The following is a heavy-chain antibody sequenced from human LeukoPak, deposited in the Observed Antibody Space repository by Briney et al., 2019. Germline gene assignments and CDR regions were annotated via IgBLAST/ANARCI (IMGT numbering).Heavy chain of an antibody. Sequence: GGSLRLSCAASGFEFSNDWMHWVRQAPGKGLVWVSRIKGDAISTIYADSVKGRFTISRDNAKNTLYLQMDSLRADDTAIYYCERALGHCSGGSCHPVAFDFWGQGTMVTVSS. J-gene: IGHJ3*01. D-gene: IGHD2-15*01. CDR2: IKGDAIST. CDR1: GFEFSNDW. CDR3: ERALGHCSGGSCHPVAFDF. V-gene: IGHV3-74*01.